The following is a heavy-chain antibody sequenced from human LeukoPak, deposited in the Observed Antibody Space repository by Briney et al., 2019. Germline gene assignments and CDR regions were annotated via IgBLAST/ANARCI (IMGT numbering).Heavy chain of an antibody. CDR1: GFTFSSYA. D-gene: IGHD6-19*01. Sequence: PGGSLRLSCSASGFTFSSYAMHWVRQAPGKGLEYVSAISSNGGSTYYADSVKGRFTISRDNSKNTLYVQMSSLRAEDTAVYYCVKDTVAGTPTYYFDYWGQGTLVTVSS. CDR3: VKDTVAGTPTYYFDY. CDR2: ISSNGGST. J-gene: IGHJ4*02. V-gene: IGHV3-64*05.